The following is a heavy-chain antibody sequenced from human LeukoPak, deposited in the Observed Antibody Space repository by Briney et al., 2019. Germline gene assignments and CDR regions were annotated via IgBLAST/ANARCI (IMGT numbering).Heavy chain of an antibody. V-gene: IGHV1-69*13. CDR1: GGTFSNYT. J-gene: IGHJ5*02. Sequence: ASVKVSCKASGGTFSNYTISWVRQAPGQGLEWMGGIIPIFGTANYAQKFQGRVTITADESTSTAYMELSSLRSEDTAVYYCAKIYCSSNSCYDGRGWFDPWGQGTLVTVSS. D-gene: IGHD2-2*01. CDR3: AKIYCSSNSCYDGRGWFDP. CDR2: IIPIFGTA.